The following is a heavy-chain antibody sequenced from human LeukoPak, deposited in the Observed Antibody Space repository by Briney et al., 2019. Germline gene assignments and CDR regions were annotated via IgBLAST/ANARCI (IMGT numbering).Heavy chain of an antibody. CDR3: ARDRSGWYLDQFDY. Sequence: GGSLRLSCAASGFTFSRYGMHWVRQAPGKGLEWVAFISYDGSNKYYADSVKGRFTISRDNAKNSLYLQMNSLRAEDTAVYYCARDRSGWYLDQFDYWGQGTLVTVSS. CDR2: ISYDGSNK. D-gene: IGHD6-19*01. J-gene: IGHJ4*02. CDR1: GFTFSRYG. V-gene: IGHV3-30*03.